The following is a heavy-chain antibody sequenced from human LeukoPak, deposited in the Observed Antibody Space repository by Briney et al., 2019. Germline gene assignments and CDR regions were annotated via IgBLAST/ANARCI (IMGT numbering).Heavy chain of an antibody. V-gene: IGHV3-30*02. J-gene: IGHJ5*02. CDR1: GFTFSDFG. D-gene: IGHD6-13*01. Sequence: GGSLRLSCAASGFTFSDFGMHWVRQAPGKGLEWVAFIRNDGSNDYYPDSVEGRFTISRDNSRTTLYLQMHGLRIEDTAVYYCVKGGSSSHNWFDPWGQGILVTVSS. CDR2: IRNDGSND. CDR3: VKGGSSSHNWFDP.